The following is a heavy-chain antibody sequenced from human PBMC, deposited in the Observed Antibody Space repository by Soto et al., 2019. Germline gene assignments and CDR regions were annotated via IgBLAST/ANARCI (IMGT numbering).Heavy chain of an antibody. D-gene: IGHD3-22*01. Sequence: GGALRLSCAASGFTFSDYWMSWVRLSPGKGLEGVANIKHDGSDIRYVDSVKGRFTMSRDNAENSLYLQMSSLGAEDTPMYYCARDPYGNGYGAFDIWGQGTMVTVSS. V-gene: IGHV3-7*03. CDR2: IKHDGSDI. CDR3: ARDPYGNGYGAFDI. CDR1: GFTFSDYW. J-gene: IGHJ3*02.